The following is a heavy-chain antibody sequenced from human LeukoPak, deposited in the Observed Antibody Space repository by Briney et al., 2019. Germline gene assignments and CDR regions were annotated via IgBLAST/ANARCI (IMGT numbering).Heavy chain of an antibody. Sequence: GGSLRLSCAASGFTFRSYAMNWVRQAPGKGLEGVSGISGSSGSTYNADSVKGRFAISRDNSKNTLYLQMNSLRAEDTAVYYCAKQLGYCSDGSCYFPYWGQGTLVTVSS. CDR2: ISGSSGST. J-gene: IGHJ4*02. CDR3: AKQLGYCSDGSCYFPY. D-gene: IGHD2-15*01. V-gene: IGHV3-23*01. CDR1: GFTFRSYA.